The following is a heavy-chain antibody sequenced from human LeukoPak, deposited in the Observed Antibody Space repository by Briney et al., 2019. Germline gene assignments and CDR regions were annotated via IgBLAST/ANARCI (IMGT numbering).Heavy chain of an antibody. CDR1: GYTFTSFH. J-gene: IGHJ4*02. CDR3: ARAPHSSAGDNFDY. D-gene: IGHD2-15*01. V-gene: IGHV1-46*01. CDR2: INPSGGGT. Sequence: ASAKVSCMASGYTFTSFHMHWVRQAPGQGLEWMGIINPSGGGTSYPQKFQGRVTMTRDTSTSTVYMELSSLRSEDTAVYYCARAPHSSAGDNFDYWGQGTLVTVSS.